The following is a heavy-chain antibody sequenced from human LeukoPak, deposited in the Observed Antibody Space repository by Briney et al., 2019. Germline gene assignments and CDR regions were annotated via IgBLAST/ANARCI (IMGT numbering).Heavy chain of an antibody. V-gene: IGHV3-7*01. Sequence: GGSLRLSCAASGFTFSSYWMSWVRQAPGKGLEWVANIKQDGSEKYYVDSVKGRFTISRDNAKNSLYLQMNSLRAEDTAVYYCARDKYSSSWYPHYYYYYYMDVWGKGTTVTVSS. CDR1: GFTFSSYW. D-gene: IGHD6-13*01. CDR2: IKQDGSEK. CDR3: ARDKYSSSWYPHYYYYYYMDV. J-gene: IGHJ6*03.